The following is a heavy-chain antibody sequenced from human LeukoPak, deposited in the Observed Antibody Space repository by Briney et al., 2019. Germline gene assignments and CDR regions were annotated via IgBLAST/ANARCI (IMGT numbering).Heavy chain of an antibody. CDR2: IKQDGSGK. Sequence: PGGSLRLSCAASGFTFSSHWMSWVRQAPGKGLEWVANIKQDGSGKYYVDSVKGRFTISRDNAKNSLYLQMNSLRAEDTAVYYCARDPLYSGSYYQDYWGQGTLVTVSS. V-gene: IGHV3-7*01. J-gene: IGHJ4*02. CDR1: GFTFSSHW. D-gene: IGHD1-26*01. CDR3: ARDPLYSGSYYQDY.